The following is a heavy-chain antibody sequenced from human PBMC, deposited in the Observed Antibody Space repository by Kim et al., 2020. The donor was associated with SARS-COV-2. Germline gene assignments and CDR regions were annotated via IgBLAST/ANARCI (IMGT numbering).Heavy chain of an antibody. J-gene: IGHJ5*02. D-gene: IGHD1-26*01. CDR3: ASTRGAWPEEADFDP. CDR1: GGSISSSSYY. V-gene: IGHV4-39*01. Sequence: SETLSLTCTVSGGSISSSSYYWGWIRQPPGKGLEWIGSIYYSGSTYYNPSLKSRVTISVDTSKNQFSLKLSSVTAADTAVYYCASTRGAWPEEADFDPWGQGTLVTVSS. CDR2: IYYSGST.